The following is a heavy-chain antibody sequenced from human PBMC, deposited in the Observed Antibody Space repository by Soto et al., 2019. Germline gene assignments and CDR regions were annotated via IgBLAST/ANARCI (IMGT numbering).Heavy chain of an antibody. D-gene: IGHD2-2*01. V-gene: IGHV5-10-1*01. CDR2: IDPSDSYT. CDR3: ARQIDCSSTSSSYWLDP. Sequence: GESLKISCKGSGYSFTSYWISWVRQMPGKGLEWMGRIDPSDSYTNYSPSFQGHVTISADKSISTAYLQWSSLKASDTAMYYCARQIDCSSTSSSYWLDPWGKGTLVTVSS. CDR1: GYSFTSYW. J-gene: IGHJ5*02.